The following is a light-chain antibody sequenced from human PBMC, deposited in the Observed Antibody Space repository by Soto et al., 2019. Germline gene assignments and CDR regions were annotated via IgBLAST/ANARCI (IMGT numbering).Light chain of an antibody. J-gene: IGKJ5*01. CDR1: QSVHSSH. V-gene: IGKV3-11*01. Sequence: DIVMTQSPDSLAVSPGKRATISCWASQSVHSSHLAWYQQRPGQPPRLLIYGASSRATGIPASFSGSGSGTDFTLTISSLEPEDFAVYYCQQRSNWPITFGQGTRLEIK. CDR3: QQRSNWPIT. CDR2: GAS.